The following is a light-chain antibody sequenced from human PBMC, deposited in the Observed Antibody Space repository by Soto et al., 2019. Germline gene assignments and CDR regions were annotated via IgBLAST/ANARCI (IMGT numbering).Light chain of an antibody. CDR1: SSDVGGYNY. V-gene: IGLV2-14*01. CDR3: SSHANSASVV. CDR2: EVS. J-gene: IGLJ2*01. Sequence: QSALTQPASVSGSLGQSITISCTGTSSDVGGYNYVSWYQQHPGKAPKLMIYEVSNRPSGVSNRFSGSKSGNTASLTISGLQAEDEADYYCSSHANSASVVFGGGTKVTVL.